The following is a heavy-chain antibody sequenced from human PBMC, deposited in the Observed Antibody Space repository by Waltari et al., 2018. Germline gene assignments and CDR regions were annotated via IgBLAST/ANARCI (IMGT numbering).Heavy chain of an antibody. CDR2: IWYDGSNK. CDR1: GFTFSSDG. Sequence: QVQLVESGGGVVQPGRSLRLSCAASGFTFSSDGMHWVRQAPGKGLEWVAVIWYDGSNKNYGDSVKGRFTISRDNSKNTLYLQMNSLRAEDTAVYYCVVGGSRGGDEGGYWGQGTLVTVSS. V-gene: IGHV3-33*01. D-gene: IGHD2-21*02. CDR3: VVGGSRGGDEGGY. J-gene: IGHJ4*02.